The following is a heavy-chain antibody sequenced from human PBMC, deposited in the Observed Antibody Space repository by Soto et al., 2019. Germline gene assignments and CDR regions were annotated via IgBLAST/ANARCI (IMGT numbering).Heavy chain of an antibody. Sequence: EASVKVSCKASGYTFTSYGISWVRQAPGQGLEWMGWISAYNGNTNYAQKLQGRVTMTTDTSTSTAYMELRSLRSDDTAVYYFARYLKHFYSAVAGPNKYYYYGMDVWGQGTTVTVSS. CDR1: GYTFTSYG. J-gene: IGHJ6*02. CDR3: ARYLKHFYSAVAGPNKYYYYGMDV. CDR2: ISAYNGNT. V-gene: IGHV1-18*01. D-gene: IGHD6-19*01.